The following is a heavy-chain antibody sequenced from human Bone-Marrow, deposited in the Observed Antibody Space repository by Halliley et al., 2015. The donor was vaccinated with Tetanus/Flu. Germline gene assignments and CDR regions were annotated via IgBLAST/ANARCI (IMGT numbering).Heavy chain of an antibody. CDR1: GFTFSNVW. D-gene: IGHD2-15*01. CDR2: IKRKTEGLTT. Sequence: SLRLSCAASGFTFSNVWMTWVRQAPGKGLEWVGRIKRKTEGLTTEYAAPVKGRFIISRDDSTSTLYVQMNSLKTEDSGVYYCATGDCGGGSCPYFDFWGQGTVVPVSP. V-gene: IGHV3-15*01. CDR3: ATGDCGGGSCPYFDF. J-gene: IGHJ4*02.